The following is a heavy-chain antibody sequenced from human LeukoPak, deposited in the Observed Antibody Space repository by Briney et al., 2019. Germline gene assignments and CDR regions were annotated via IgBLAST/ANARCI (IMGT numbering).Heavy chain of an antibody. V-gene: IGHV4-59*01. J-gene: IGHJ3*02. CDR3: ARVRNFPDAFDI. CDR1: GGSSINYY. CDR2: IYDTGST. Sequence: SETLSLTCTVSGGSSINYYWAWLRQPPGKGLAWIGYIYDTGSTKYNPSLKSRLTISLHTSRNQFSLNLTSLTAADTAIYYCARVRNFPDAFDIWGQGRMVTVSS.